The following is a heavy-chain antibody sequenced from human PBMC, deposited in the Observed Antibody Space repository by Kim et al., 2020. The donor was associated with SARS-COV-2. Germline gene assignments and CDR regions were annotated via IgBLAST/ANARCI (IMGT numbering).Heavy chain of an antibody. J-gene: IGHJ5*02. CDR1: GFTFDDYA. D-gene: IGHD3-10*01. CDR2: ISGDGGST. CDR3: AKALRRHKVRGEEGWFDP. V-gene: IGHV3-43*02. Sequence: GGSLRLSCAASGFTFDDYAMHWVRQAPGKGLEWVSLISGDGGSTYYADSVKGRFTISRDNSKNSLYLQMNSLRTEDTALYYCAKALRRHKVRGEEGWFDPWAREPWSPSPQ.